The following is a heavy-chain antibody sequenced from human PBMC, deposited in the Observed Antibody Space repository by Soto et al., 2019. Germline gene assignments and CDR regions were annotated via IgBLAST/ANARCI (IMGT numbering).Heavy chain of an antibody. J-gene: IGHJ5*02. CDR2: ISGSGVGT. D-gene: IGHD2-2*01. V-gene: IGHV3-23*01. CDR3: ARVPDR. CDR1: GFTFSDYA. Sequence: GGSLRLSCAASGFTFSDYAMTWVRQAPGKGLEWVSTISGSGVGTYYADSVKGRFTISRDNSKNTLYLQMNSLRAEDTAVYYCARVPDRWGQGTLVTVSS.